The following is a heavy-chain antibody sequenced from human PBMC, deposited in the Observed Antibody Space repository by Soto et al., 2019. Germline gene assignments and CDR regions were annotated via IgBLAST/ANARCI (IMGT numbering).Heavy chain of an antibody. CDR2: ITSHGHIT. CDR1: GFTSSSYA. CDR3: VKDVFFWP. J-gene: IGHJ4*02. D-gene: IGHD3-3*01. V-gene: IGHV3-64D*06. Sequence: CGSLRHSCAAAGFTSSSYARHWIRQATGEGQGLRRGKGLEYISAITSHGHITYYADSVKGRFTISRDNSKNTLSLQMSSLRGDDPAMYYCVKDVFFWPWGQGTLVTVSS.